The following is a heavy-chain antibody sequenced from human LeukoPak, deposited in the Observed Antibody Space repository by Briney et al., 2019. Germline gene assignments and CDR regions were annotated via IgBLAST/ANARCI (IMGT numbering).Heavy chain of an antibody. D-gene: IGHD6-13*01. CDR1: GFTFSNYA. CDR3: AKGRGSSSYYHFDY. J-gene: IGHJ4*02. V-gene: IGHV3-23*01. CDR2: IIGSGGST. Sequence: GGSLRLPCAASGFTFSNYAMSWVRQAPGKGLEWISTIIGSGGSTYYAVSVRGRFTISGDNSKNTLYLQMNSLRAEDTALYYCAKGRGSSSYYHFDYWGQGTLVSVSS.